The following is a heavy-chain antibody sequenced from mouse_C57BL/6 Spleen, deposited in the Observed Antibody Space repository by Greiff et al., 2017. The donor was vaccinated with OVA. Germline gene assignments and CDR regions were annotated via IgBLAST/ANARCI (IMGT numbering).Heavy chain of an antibody. J-gene: IGHJ4*01. CDR2: IWGGGST. D-gene: IGHD1-1*01. CDR1: GFSLTSYG. CDR3: AKHYYGWAMDY. V-gene: IGHV2-9*01. Sequence: QVTLKESGPGLVAPSQSLSLTCTVSGFSLTSYGVDWVRQPPGTGLEWLGVIWGGGSTNYNSDLMSRLIISKANSKNHVFLQMNSLQTDDTAMYYCAKHYYGWAMDYWGQGTSVTVSS.